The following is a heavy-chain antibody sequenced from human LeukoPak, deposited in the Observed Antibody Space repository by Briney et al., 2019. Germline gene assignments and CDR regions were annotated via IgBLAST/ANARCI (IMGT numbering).Heavy chain of an antibody. V-gene: IGHV4-61*02. J-gene: IGHJ4*02. D-gene: IGHD3-22*01. Sequence: SETLSLTCTVSGGSFSSGSYYWSWIRQPAGKGLEWIGRIYTSGSTNYNPSLKSRVTISVDTSKNQFSLKLSSVTAADTAVYYCVGSSSGLPFDYWGQGTLVTVSS. CDR3: VGSSSGLPFDY. CDR1: GGSFSSGSYY. CDR2: IYTSGST.